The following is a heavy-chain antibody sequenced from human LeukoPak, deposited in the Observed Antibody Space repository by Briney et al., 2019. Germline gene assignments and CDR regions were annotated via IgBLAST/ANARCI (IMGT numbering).Heavy chain of an antibody. J-gene: IGHJ4*02. V-gene: IGHV4-34*01. CDR1: GGSFSGSY. Sequence: MASETLSLTCAVYGGSFSGSYWSWIRQPPGKGLEWIGEINHSGSTNCNPSLKSRVTISVDTSKNQFSLKLSSVTAADTAVYYCARVARDGYNLAAFDYWGQGTLVTVSS. CDR3: ARVARDGYNLAAFDY. CDR2: INHSGST. D-gene: IGHD5-24*01.